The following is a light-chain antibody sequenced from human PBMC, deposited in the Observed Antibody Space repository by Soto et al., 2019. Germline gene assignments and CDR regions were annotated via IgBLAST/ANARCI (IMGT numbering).Light chain of an antibody. CDR2: EVS. CDR1: SSDVGGYNY. J-gene: IGLJ1*01. Sequence: QSALNQPPSSSASPGQSVTISCTGTSSDVGGYNYVSWYQQHPGKAPKLMIYEVSKRPSGVPDRFSGSKSGNTASLTVSGLQAEDEADYYCSSYAGSNNFVFGTGTKVTVL. CDR3: SSYAGSNNFV. V-gene: IGLV2-8*01.